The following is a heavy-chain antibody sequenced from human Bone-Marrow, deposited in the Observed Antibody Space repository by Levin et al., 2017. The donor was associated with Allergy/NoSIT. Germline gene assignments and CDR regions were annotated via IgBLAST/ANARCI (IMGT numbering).Heavy chain of an antibody. CDR2: ISGSGGST. J-gene: IGHJ4*02. Sequence: GESLKISCAASGFTFSSYAMSWVRQAPGKGLEWVSAISGSGGSTYYADSVKGRFTISRDNSKNTLYLQMNSLRAEDTAVYYCAKGVRIVVVPAAIFDYWGQGTLVTVSS. D-gene: IGHD2-2*01. CDR3: AKGVRIVVVPAAIFDY. V-gene: IGHV3-23*01. CDR1: GFTFSSYA.